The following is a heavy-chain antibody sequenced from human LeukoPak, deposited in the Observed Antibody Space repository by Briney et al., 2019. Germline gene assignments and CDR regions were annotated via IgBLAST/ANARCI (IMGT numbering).Heavy chain of an antibody. Sequence: TSETLSLTCAVYGGSFSGYYWSWIRQPPGKGLEWIGEINHSGSTNYNPSLKSRVTISVDTSKNQFSLKLSSVTAADTAVYYCARKAVDTAMDRYYYYYMDVWGKGTTVTISS. CDR2: INHSGST. CDR3: ARKAVDTAMDRYYYYYMDV. J-gene: IGHJ6*03. V-gene: IGHV4-34*01. D-gene: IGHD5-18*01. CDR1: GGSFSGYY.